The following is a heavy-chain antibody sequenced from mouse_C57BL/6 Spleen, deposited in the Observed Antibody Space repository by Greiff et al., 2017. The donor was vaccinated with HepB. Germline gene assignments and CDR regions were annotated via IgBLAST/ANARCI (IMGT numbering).Heavy chain of an antibody. CDR2: IDPETGGT. Sequence: QVQLQQSGAELVRPGASVTLSCKASGYTFTDYEMHWVKQTPVHGLEWIGAIDPETGGTAYNQKFKGKAILTADKSSSTAYMELRSLTSEDSAVYYCTRGDYSNEFAYWGQGTLVTVSA. D-gene: IGHD2-5*01. J-gene: IGHJ3*01. V-gene: IGHV1-15*01. CDR3: TRGDYSNEFAY. CDR1: GYTFTDYE.